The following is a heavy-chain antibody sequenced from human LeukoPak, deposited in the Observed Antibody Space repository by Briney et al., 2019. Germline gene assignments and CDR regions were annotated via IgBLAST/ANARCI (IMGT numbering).Heavy chain of an antibody. D-gene: IGHD6-13*01. CDR3: ARSHFRGAAAGMPTYNWFDS. V-gene: IGHV4-4*09. J-gene: IGHJ5*01. Sequence: SETLSLTCTVSGGSISSYYWSWIRQPPGKGLEWIGYIYTSGSTNYNPSLKSRVTISVDTSKNQFSLKLSSVTAADTAVYYCARSHFRGAAAGMPTYNWFDSWGQGTLVTVSS. CDR2: IYTSGST. CDR1: GGSISSYY.